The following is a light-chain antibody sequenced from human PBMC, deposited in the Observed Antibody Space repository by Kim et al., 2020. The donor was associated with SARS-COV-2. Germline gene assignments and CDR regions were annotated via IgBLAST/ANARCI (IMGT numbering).Light chain of an antibody. CDR1: QSIHSN. CDR2: GAS. CDR3: QQYNIWPPYT. J-gene: IGKJ2*01. Sequence: EIVMTQSPATLSVSPGERVTLSCRASQSIHSNLAWYQQKPGQAPRLLLYGASTRASGIPARFGGSGSGTEFTLTISRLQSEDFAVYYCQQYNIWPPYTFGQGTKLEI. V-gene: IGKV3-15*01.